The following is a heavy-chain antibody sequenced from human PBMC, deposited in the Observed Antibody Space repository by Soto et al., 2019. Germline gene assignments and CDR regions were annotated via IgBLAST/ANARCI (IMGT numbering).Heavy chain of an antibody. Sequence: QVQLVESGGGVVQPGRALRLSCAASGFTFSSYAMHWVRQAPGKGLEWVAVISYDGSNKYYAESVKGRFTISRDNSKNKLYLQMNSLRAEDTAVYYCARDQGRGWYRAYYYYYGMDVWGQGTTVTVSS. CDR1: GFTFSSYA. V-gene: IGHV3-30-3*01. CDR3: ARDQGRGWYRAYYYYYGMDV. CDR2: ISYDGSNK. J-gene: IGHJ6*02. D-gene: IGHD6-19*01.